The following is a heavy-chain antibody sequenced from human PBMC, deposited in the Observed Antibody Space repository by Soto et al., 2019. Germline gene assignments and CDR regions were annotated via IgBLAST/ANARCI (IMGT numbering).Heavy chain of an antibody. Sequence: QITLKESGPTLVKPTQTLTLTCTFSGFSLGSATLGVGWIRQPPGKALEWLALIFWDEDERYSPSLKSRRTITKDTSRNQVVLTLTNIDPVDTATYFCARTPGRGSLGYFDYWGRGTLVTVSS. V-gene: IGHV2-5*02. CDR2: IFWDEDE. D-gene: IGHD1-26*01. J-gene: IGHJ4*02. CDR1: GFSLGSATLG. CDR3: ARTPGRGSLGYFDY.